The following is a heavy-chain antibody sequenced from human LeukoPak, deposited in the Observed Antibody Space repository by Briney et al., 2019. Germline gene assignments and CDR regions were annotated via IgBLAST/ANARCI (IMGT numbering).Heavy chain of an antibody. D-gene: IGHD3-22*01. Sequence: SETLSLTCTVSGGSISSYYWGWIRQPPGKGLEWIGSIHYSGSTYYNPSLKSRVTISVDTSKNQFSLKLSSVTAADTAVYYCARPYYFDSRPEYYFDYWGLGTLVTVSS. CDR3: ARPYYFDSRPEYYFDY. CDR1: GGSISSYY. CDR2: IHYSGST. J-gene: IGHJ4*02. V-gene: IGHV4-39*01.